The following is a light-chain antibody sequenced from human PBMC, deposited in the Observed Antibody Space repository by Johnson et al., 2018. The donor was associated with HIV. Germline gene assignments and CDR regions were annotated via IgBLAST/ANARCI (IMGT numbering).Light chain of an antibody. CDR3: GTWDTSLSAFYV. CDR1: SSDMGNYA. CDR2: ENN. J-gene: IGLJ1*01. Sequence: QSVLTQPPSVSAAPGQKVTISCSGSSSDMGNYAVSWYQQLPGTAPKLLIYENNKRPSGIPDRFSASKSGTSATLGITGLQTGDEADYYCGTWDTSLSAFYVFGTGTKVTVL. V-gene: IGLV1-51*02.